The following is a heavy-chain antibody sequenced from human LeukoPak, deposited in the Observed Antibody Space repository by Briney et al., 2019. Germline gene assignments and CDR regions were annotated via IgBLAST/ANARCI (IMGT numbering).Heavy chain of an antibody. CDR3: ARALYEFCSGGSCYSYYFDY. Sequence: GGSLRLSCAASEFSVGSNYMTWVRQAPGKGLEWVSLIYRGGSTYYADSVKGRFTISRDNSKNTLYLQMNSLRAEDTAVYYCARALYEFCSGGSCYSYYFDYWGQGTLVTVSS. J-gene: IGHJ4*02. CDR2: IYRGGST. V-gene: IGHV3-53*01. CDR1: EFSVGSNY. D-gene: IGHD2-15*01.